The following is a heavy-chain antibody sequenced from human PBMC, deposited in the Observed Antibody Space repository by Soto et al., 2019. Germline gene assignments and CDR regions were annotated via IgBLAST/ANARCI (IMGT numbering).Heavy chain of an antibody. V-gene: IGHV1-24*01. J-gene: IGHJ2*01. D-gene: IGHD3-3*01. Sequence: GASVKVSCKVSGYTLTELSMHWVRQAPGKGLEWMGGFDPEDGETIYAQKFQGRVTMTEDTSTDTAYMELSSLRSEDTAVYYCATGLRFPHQFDLWGRGTLVTVS. CDR2: FDPEDGET. CDR3: ATGLRFPHQFDL. CDR1: GYTLTELS.